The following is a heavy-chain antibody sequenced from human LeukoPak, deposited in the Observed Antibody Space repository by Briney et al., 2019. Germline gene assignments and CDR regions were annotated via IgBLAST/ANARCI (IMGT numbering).Heavy chain of an antibody. Sequence: SETLSLTCAVYGGSFSGYYWSWIRQPPGKGLEWIGEINHSGSTNYNPSLKSRVTISVDTSKNQFSLKLSSVTAADTAVYYCARGFYCSSTSCYSFDYWGQGTLVTVSS. J-gene: IGHJ4*02. D-gene: IGHD2-2*01. CDR1: GGSFSGYY. CDR2: INHSGST. CDR3: ARGFYCSSTSCYSFDY. V-gene: IGHV4-34*01.